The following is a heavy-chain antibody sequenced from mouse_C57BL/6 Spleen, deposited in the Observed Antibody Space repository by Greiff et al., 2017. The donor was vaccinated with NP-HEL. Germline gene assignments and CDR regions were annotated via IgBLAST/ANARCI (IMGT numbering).Heavy chain of an antibody. J-gene: IGHJ3*01. CDR2: IDPSDSYT. Sequence: QVHVKQSGAELVKPGASVKLSCKASGYTFTSYWMQWVKQRPGQGLEWIGEIDPSDSYTNYNQKFKGKATLTVDTSSSTAYMQLSSLTSEDSAVYYCARSHYGSSGFAYWGQGTLVTVSA. CDR1: GYTFTSYW. CDR3: ARSHYGSSGFAY. V-gene: IGHV1-50*01. D-gene: IGHD1-1*01.